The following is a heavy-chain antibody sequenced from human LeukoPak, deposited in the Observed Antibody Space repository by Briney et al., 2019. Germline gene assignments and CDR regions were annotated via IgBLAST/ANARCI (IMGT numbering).Heavy chain of an antibody. CDR3: ARGLLTGRNWYFDP. J-gene: IGHJ2*01. V-gene: IGHV1-2*02. Sequence: ASVRVSCKASGYTFTGYYVHWMRQAPGQGLEWMGWINPHTGGTNYAQNFQGRVTMTRDTSISTVYMELRTLRSDDTAVYFCARGLLTGRNWYFDPWGRGTLLTASS. CDR1: GYTFTGYY. CDR2: INPHTGGT. D-gene: IGHD3-9*01.